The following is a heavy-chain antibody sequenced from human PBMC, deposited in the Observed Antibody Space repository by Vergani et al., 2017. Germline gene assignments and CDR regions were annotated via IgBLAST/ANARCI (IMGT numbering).Heavy chain of an antibody. J-gene: IGHJ2*01. CDR3: ASGKYYSDSTSHFRGRYFDV. CDR1: GDSIISRSYY. CDR2: IYNSGNG. V-gene: IGHV4-39*01. Sequence: QMQLQESGPGLVKASETLSLTCTVSGDSIISRSYYWGWNSQPPGKGLEWIGSIYNSGNGDSSSSLKSRVTISADTSKNQFSLRLTSVTAADTAVYYCASGKYYSDSTSHFRGRYFDVWGRGTLVTVPS. D-gene: IGHD3-16*01.